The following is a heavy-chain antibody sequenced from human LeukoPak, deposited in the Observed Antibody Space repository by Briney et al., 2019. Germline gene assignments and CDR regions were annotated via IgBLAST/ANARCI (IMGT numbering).Heavy chain of an antibody. V-gene: IGHV1-69*05. Sequence: SVKVSCKASGGTFSSYAISWVRQAPGQGLEWMGRIIPIFGTANYAQKFQGRVTITTDESTSTAYMELSSLRSEDTAVYYCARDSAYYYDSSAIDYWGQGTPVTVSS. CDR3: ARDSAYYYDSSAIDY. CDR2: IIPIFGTA. D-gene: IGHD3-22*01. CDR1: GGTFSSYA. J-gene: IGHJ4*01.